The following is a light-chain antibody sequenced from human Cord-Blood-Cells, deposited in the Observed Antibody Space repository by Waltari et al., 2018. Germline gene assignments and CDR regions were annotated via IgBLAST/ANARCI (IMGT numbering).Light chain of an antibody. CDR3: QQYNSYSAT. J-gene: IGKJ5*01. Sequence: DIQMTQSPSTLSASVGDRVTITCRAGQSISSWLAWYQQKPGKAPKLLIYDASSLETGVPSRFSGSGAGTEFSRTISSLQPNDFATYYCQQYNSYSATFGQGTRLEMK. CDR2: DAS. V-gene: IGKV1-5*01. CDR1: QSISSW.